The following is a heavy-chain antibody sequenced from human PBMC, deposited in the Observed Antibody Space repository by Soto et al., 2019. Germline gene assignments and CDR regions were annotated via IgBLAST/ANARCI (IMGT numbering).Heavy chain of an antibody. CDR2: ISSGSGNI. CDR1: GFIFSSYD. V-gene: IGHV3-48*04. D-gene: IGHD3-10*01. Sequence: EVQLVESGGGLVQPGGSLRLSCAASGFIFSSYDMNWVRQAPGKGLEWVSYISSGSGNILYADSVKGRFTISRDNAKNSLYLQMNSLRAEDTAVHYCARTYGTGSLNWFDPWGQGTLVTVSS. J-gene: IGHJ5*02. CDR3: ARTYGTGSLNWFDP.